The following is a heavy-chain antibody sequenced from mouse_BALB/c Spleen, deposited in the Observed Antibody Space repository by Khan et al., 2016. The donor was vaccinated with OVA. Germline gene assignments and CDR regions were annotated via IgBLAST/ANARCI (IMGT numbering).Heavy chain of an antibody. J-gene: IGHJ4*01. CDR3: ARGSGNMDY. D-gene: IGHD1-3*01. CDR2: ISYSGST. Sequence: VQLKESGPGLVKPSQSLSLTCTVTGYSITSDYAWNWIRQFPGNKLEWMGYISYSGSTSYNPSLKSRISITRDTAKHQFFLQLNSVTTEDTATYYCARGSGNMDYWGQGSSVPVSS. CDR1: GYSITSDYA. V-gene: IGHV3-2*02.